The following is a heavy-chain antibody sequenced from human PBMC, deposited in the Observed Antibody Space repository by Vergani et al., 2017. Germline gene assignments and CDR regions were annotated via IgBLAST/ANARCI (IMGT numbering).Heavy chain of an antibody. CDR1: GGSISSGGYS. Sequence: QVQLQESGPGLVKPSQTLSLTCAVSGGSISSGGYSWSWIRQPPGKGLEWIGYIYHSGSTYYNPSLKSRVTISVDRSKNQFSLKLSSVTAADTAVYYCARVGRGAPGIVVVPAATTPPFPYYFDYWGQGTLVTVSS. V-gene: IGHV4-30-2*01. J-gene: IGHJ4*02. CDR2: IYHSGST. D-gene: IGHD2-2*01. CDR3: ARVGRGAPGIVVVPAATTPPFPYYFDY.